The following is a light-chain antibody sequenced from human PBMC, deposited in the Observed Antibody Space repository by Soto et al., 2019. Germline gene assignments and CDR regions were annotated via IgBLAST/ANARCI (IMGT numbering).Light chain of an antibody. Sequence: QAVVTQPPSASGTPGQRVTISCSGSTSNIGSKTVSWYQLLPGSAPRVLIYNNNERPSGVPDRFSGSKSDTSASLAISGLQSEDEADYYCATWDDSLPAVFGGGTKVTVL. J-gene: IGLJ2*01. CDR3: ATWDDSLPAV. V-gene: IGLV1-44*01. CDR2: NNN. CDR1: TSNIGSKT.